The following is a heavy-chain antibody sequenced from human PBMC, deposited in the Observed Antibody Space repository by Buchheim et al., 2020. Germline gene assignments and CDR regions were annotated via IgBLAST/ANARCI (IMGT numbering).Heavy chain of an antibody. CDR3: AKGGDGYNKGFDY. V-gene: IGHV3-30*18. D-gene: IGHD5-24*01. J-gene: IGHJ4*02. Sequence: QVQLVESGGGVVQPGRSLRLSCAASGFTFSSYGMHWVRQAPGKGLEWVAVISYDGSNKYYADSVKGRFTISRDNSKNTLYLQVNSLRAEDTAVYYCAKGGDGYNKGFDYWGQGTL. CDR1: GFTFSSYG. CDR2: ISYDGSNK.